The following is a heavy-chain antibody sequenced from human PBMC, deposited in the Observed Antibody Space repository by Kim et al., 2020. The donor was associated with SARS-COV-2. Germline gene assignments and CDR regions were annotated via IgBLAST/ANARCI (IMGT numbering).Heavy chain of an antibody. CDR1: GFTFSNYS. CDR2: ISATSTYI. CDR3: ARARHLDH. V-gene: IGHV3-21*01. J-gene: IGHJ4*02. Sequence: GGSLRLSCAASGFTFSNYSLNWVRQAPGKGLEWVSSISATSTYIFYADSVRDRFTISRDSDKNSLSLQMNSLRADDTAVYYCARARHLDHWGQGTLVTGS.